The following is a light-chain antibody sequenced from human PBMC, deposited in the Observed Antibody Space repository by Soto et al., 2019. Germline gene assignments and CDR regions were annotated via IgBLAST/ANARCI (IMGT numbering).Light chain of an antibody. Sequence: EIVLTQSPGSLSLSPGERATLSCRASQSVSSYLAWYQQKPGQAPRLLFYGASSRATGFPDRFSGSGSGTDFSLTISRLEPEDSAVYYCQQYSSPPRTFGQGTKVEIK. V-gene: IGKV3-20*01. J-gene: IGKJ1*01. CDR3: QQYSSPPRT. CDR2: GAS. CDR1: QSVSSY.